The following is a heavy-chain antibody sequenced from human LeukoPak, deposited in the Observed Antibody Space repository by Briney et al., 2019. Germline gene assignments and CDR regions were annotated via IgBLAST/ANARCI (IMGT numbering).Heavy chain of an antibody. CDR3: ARRSSLEGGTVEDY. J-gene: IGHJ4*02. D-gene: IGHD6-13*01. V-gene: IGHV5-51*01. CDR2: IYPGDSDT. Sequence: GESLEISCNASGYSFTNYGIVYLRQTPGKGLEWMGAIYPGDSDTRYSPSLDGQVTISADKSVSTTYLQWSSIQASDTAMYYCARRSSLEGGTVEDYWGQGTLVTVSS. CDR1: GYSFTNYG.